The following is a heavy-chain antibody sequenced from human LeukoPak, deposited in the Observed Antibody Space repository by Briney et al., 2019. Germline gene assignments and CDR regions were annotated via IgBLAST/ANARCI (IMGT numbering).Heavy chain of an antibody. V-gene: IGHV1-18*01. CDR1: GYTFTSYG. Sequence: ASVKVSCKASGYTFTSYGISWVRQAPGQGLEWMGWISAYNGNTNYAQKLQGRVTMTTDTSTSTAYMELRSLRSDDTAVYYCARDGGVIAAAGGRVYYMDVWGKGTTVTVSS. D-gene: IGHD6-13*01. CDR2: ISAYNGNT. J-gene: IGHJ6*03. CDR3: ARDGGVIAAAGGRVYYMDV.